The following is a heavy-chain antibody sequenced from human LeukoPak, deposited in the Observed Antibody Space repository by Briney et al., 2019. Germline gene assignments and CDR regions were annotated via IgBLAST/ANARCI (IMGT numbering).Heavy chain of an antibody. CDR2: IKSKTDGGTT. CDR1: GFTFSNAW. D-gene: IGHD2-15*01. Sequence: GGSLRLSCAASGFTFSNAWMSWVRQAPGKGLEWVGRIKSKTDGGTTDYAAPVKGRFTISRDDSKNTLYLQMNSLKIEDTAVYYCTTDPQVYCSGGSCYSPYYFDYRGQGTLVTASS. CDR3: TTDPQVYCSGGSCYSPYYFDY. J-gene: IGHJ4*02. V-gene: IGHV3-15*01.